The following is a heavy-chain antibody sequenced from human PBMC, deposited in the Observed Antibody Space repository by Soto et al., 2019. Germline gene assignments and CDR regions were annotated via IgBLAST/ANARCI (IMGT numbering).Heavy chain of an antibody. CDR3: ARDLTGDDY. CDR2: ISYDGSNN. D-gene: IGHD3-16*01. Sequence: QVQLVESGGGVVQHGRSLRLSCAASGFTFSSYAMHWVRQAPGKGLEWVAVISYDGSNNYYADSVKGRFTISRDNSKNTLYLQMNSLRAEDTAVYYCARDLTGDDYWGQGTLVTVSS. J-gene: IGHJ4*02. V-gene: IGHV3-30-3*01. CDR1: GFTFSSYA.